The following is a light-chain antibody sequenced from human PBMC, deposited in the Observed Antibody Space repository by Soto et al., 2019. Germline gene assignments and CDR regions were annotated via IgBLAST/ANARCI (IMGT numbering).Light chain of an antibody. Sequence: VLTQPPSASGTPGQKVFISCSGSSSNIGGTNYAYWYQQLPGAAPKLLMHSNNLRPSGVPERISGSKFGTAASLAISGLRSEDEAVYYCASWDDRMGAVMFGGGTKVTVL. J-gene: IGLJ3*02. V-gene: IGLV1-47*02. CDR1: SSNIGGTNY. CDR2: SNN. CDR3: ASWDDRMGAVM.